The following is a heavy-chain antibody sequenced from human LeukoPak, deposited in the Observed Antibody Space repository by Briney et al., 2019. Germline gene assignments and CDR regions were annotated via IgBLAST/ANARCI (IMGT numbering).Heavy chain of an antibody. CDR3: ARDDYYYDDVGYYYFDY. J-gene: IGHJ4*02. CDR1: GDVFISYG. D-gene: IGHD3-22*01. CDR2: ISPYNGHT. Sequence: GASVKVSCKSSGDVFISYGINWVRQAPGQGLEWMGWISPYNGHTNFTQKFQDRLTLTTDTSTSTAYMELGGLRSDDTAVYYCARDDYYYDDVGYYYFDYWGQGTLVTVSS. V-gene: IGHV1-18*04.